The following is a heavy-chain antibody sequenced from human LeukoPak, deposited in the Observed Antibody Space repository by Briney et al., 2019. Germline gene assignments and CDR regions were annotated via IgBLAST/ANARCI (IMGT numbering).Heavy chain of an antibody. CDR3: ARPGVGFDY. J-gene: IGHJ4*02. CDR2: INTDGTIT. CDR1: GFTFTSYW. Sequence: PGGSLRLSCAASGFTFTSYWMHWVRQAPGKGLGWLSRINTDGTITSYADSLEGRFTISRDNAKYTVYLQMNSLRTEDTAVYYCARPGVGFDYWGQGALVTVSS. V-gene: IGHV3-74*01.